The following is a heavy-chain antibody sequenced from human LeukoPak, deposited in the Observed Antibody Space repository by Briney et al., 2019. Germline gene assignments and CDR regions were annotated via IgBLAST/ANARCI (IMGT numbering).Heavy chain of an antibody. CDR3: ARDRRDGYNPYYYYYYMDV. J-gene: IGHJ6*03. V-gene: IGHV3-53*01. CDR1: GFTVSSNY. CDR2: IYSGGST. Sequence: GGSLRLSCAASGFTVSSNYMSWVRQAPGEGLEWVSVIYSGGSTYYADSVKGRFTISRDNSKNTLYLQMNSLRAEDTAVYYCARDRRDGYNPYYYYYYMDVWGKGTTVTISS. D-gene: IGHD5-24*01.